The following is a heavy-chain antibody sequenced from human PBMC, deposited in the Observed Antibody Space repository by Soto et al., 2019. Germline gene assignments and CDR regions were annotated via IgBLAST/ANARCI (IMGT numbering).Heavy chain of an antibody. D-gene: IGHD6-19*01. J-gene: IGHJ6*02. CDR1: GFTFDDYA. CDR2: ISWNSGSL. CDR3: AKDIRSSAWRNYYYGMDV. V-gene: IGHV3-9*01. Sequence: GGSLRLSCAASGFTFDDYAMHWVRQAPGKGLGWVSGISWNSGSLGYADSVRGRFTISRDNAKNSLNLQMNSLRAEDTALYYCAKDIRSSAWRNYYYGMDVWGQGTTVTVSS.